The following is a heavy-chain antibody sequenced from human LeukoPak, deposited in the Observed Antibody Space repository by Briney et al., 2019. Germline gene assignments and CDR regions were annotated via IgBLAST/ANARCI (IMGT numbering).Heavy chain of an antibody. J-gene: IGHJ3*02. D-gene: IGHD2-2*01. Sequence: ASVKVSCKASGYTFTSYYMHWVRQAPGQGLEWMGIINPSGGSTSYAQKFQGRVTMTRDTSTSTVYMELSSLRSEDTAVYYCASSVGNIVVVPAAYGSYAFDIWGQGTMVTVSS. CDR2: INPSGGST. V-gene: IGHV1-46*03. CDR3: ASSVGNIVVVPAAYGSYAFDI. CDR1: GYTFTSYY.